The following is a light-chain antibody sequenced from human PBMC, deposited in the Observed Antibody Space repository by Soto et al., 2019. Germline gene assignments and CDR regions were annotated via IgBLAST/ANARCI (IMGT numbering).Light chain of an antibody. CDR2: DVT. J-gene: IGLJ2*01. CDR3: CSYVGNYSWL. CDR1: RSDVGAYNY. Sequence: QSVLTQPRSVSGSPGQSVTISCTGTRSDVGAYNYVSWFQQHPDKAPTLIIYDVTKRPSGVPDRFSCSKSGNTASLTISGLQAEDEADYYCCSYVGNYSWLFGGGTKLTVL. V-gene: IGLV2-11*01.